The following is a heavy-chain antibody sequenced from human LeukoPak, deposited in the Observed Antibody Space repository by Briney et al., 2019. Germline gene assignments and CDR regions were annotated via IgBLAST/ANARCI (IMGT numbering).Heavy chain of an antibody. V-gene: IGHV3-7*04. Sequence: GGSLRLSCAASGFTFSSSWMTWVRQAPGKGLEWVATIKPDGSVGSYVDSVNGRFTISRDNAKNSLFLRMISLRAEDTAVYYCARDRAYKSFDYWGQGALVTVSS. CDR3: ARDRAYKSFDY. CDR1: GFTFSSSW. CDR2: IKPDGSVG. D-gene: IGHD3-16*01. J-gene: IGHJ4*02.